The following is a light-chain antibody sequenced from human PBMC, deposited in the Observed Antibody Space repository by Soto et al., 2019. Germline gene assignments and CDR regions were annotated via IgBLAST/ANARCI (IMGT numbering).Light chain of an antibody. Sequence: SYELTQPPSVSVAPGKTARITCGGNNIGSRGVHWYQQKPGQAPVLVIYYDSDRPSGIPERFSGSNSGNTATLTISRVEAGDEADYYCQVWDSSSDVVFGGGTKLTVL. CDR2: YDS. V-gene: IGLV3-21*04. CDR1: NIGSRG. J-gene: IGLJ2*01. CDR3: QVWDSSSDVV.